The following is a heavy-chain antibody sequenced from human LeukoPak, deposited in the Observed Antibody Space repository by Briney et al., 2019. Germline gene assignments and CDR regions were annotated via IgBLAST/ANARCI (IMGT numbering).Heavy chain of an antibody. Sequence: ASVKVSCKTSGYMFIAYAIHWVRQAPGQGPEWMGWINPNSGGTNYAQKSQGRVIMTRDTSTRTVYMELSRLTSDDTAVYYCARDPLVGTTTEFDYWGQGTLVTVSS. V-gene: IGHV1-2*02. CDR1: GYMFIAYA. CDR2: INPNSGGT. D-gene: IGHD1-26*01. CDR3: ARDPLVGTTTEFDY. J-gene: IGHJ4*02.